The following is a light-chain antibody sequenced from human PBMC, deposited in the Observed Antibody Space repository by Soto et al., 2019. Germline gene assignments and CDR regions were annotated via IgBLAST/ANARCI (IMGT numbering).Light chain of an antibody. CDR2: YAS. CDR3: QQYGSSPTT. CDR1: QSVGSY. Sequence: EIVLTQSPATLSLSPGERATLSCRASQSVGSYLAWYQQRPGQAPRLLIYYASTRATGIPARISGSGSGTDFTLTISRLEPEDFAVYHCQQYGSSPTTFGQGTKVDIK. V-gene: IGKV3-20*01. J-gene: IGKJ1*01.